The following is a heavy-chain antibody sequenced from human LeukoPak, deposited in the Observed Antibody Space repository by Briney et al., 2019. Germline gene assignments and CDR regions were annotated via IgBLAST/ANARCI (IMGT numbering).Heavy chain of an antibody. CDR3: AASPLGDYPEYFQH. D-gene: IGHD4-17*01. V-gene: IGHV1-24*01. J-gene: IGHJ1*01. Sequence: ASEKVSCKVSGYTLTELSMHWVRQAPGKGLEWMGGFDPEDGETIYAQKFQGRVTMTEDTSTDTAYMELSSLRSEDTAAYYCAASPLGDYPEYFQHWGQGTLVTVSS. CDR1: GYTLTELS. CDR2: FDPEDGET.